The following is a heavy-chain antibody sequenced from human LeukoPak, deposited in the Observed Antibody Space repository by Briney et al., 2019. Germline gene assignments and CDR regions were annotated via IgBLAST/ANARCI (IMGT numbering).Heavy chain of an antibody. Sequence: GGSLRLSCAASGFTFSSYSMNWVRQAPGKGLEWVSYISSSSSTIYYADSVKGRFTISRDNAKNSLYLQMNSLRAEDTAVYYCARVQAPTYDSSGYYSYWGQGTLVTVSS. V-gene: IGHV3-48*01. D-gene: IGHD3-22*01. J-gene: IGHJ4*02. CDR3: ARVQAPTYDSSGYYSY. CDR2: ISSSSSTI. CDR1: GFTFSSYS.